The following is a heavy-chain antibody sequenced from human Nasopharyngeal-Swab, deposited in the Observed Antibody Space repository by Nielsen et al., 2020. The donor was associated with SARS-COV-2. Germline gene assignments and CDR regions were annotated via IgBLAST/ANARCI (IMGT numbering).Heavy chain of an antibody. CDR2: ISSNGGST. Sequence: GSLRLSCSASGFTFSSYAMHWVRPAPGKGLEYVSAISSNGGSTYYADSVKGRFTISRDNSKNTLYLQMSSLRAEDTAVYYCVKAVGSYMYYFDYWGQGTLVTVSS. J-gene: IGHJ4*02. CDR1: GFTFSSYA. D-gene: IGHD1-26*01. CDR3: VKAVGSYMYYFDY. V-gene: IGHV3-64D*08.